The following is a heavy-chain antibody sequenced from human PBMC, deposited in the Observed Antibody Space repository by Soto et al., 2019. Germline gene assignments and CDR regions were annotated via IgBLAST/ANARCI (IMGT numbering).Heavy chain of an antibody. CDR1: GFTFSSYG. CDR3: AKDRGSPYYYGSGSYYYYGMDV. J-gene: IGHJ6*02. CDR2: ISYDGSNK. V-gene: IGHV3-30*18. Sequence: GGSLRLSCAASGFTFSSYGMHWVRQAPGKGLERVAVISYDGSNKYYADSVKSRFTISRDNSKNTLYLQMNSLRAEDTSVYYCAKDRGSPYYYGSGSYYYYGMDVWGQGTTVTVSS. D-gene: IGHD3-10*01.